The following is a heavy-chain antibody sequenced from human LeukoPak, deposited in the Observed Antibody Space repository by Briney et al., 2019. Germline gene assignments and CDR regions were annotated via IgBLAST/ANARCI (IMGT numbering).Heavy chain of an antibody. CDR2: ISYDGINI. V-gene: IGHV3-30-3*01. CDR3: VRVPARASSAFYYFDY. D-gene: IGHD3-22*01. CDR1: GYTFNTYA. J-gene: IGHJ4*02. Sequence: GGSLRLSCTASGYTFNTYAMHWVRQTPGMGLEWVAVISYDGINIYYLDSVKGRFTISRDNSNNTLYLQITSLRPEDTAVYYCVRVPARASSAFYYFDYWGQGTLVTVSS.